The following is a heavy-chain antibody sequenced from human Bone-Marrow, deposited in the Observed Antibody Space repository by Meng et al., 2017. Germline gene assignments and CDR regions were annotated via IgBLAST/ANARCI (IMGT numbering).Heavy chain of an antibody. CDR3: ASGYCSGGSCQVGWFDP. Sequence: QGQLQQWGAGLLKPSETLSLTWAVYGGSFSGYYWSWIRQPPGKGLEWIGEINHSGSTNYNPSLKSRVTISVDTSKNQFSLKLSSVTAADTAVYYCASGYCSGGSCQVGWFDPWGQGTLVTVSS. D-gene: IGHD2-15*01. CDR2: INHSGST. V-gene: IGHV4-34*01. J-gene: IGHJ5*02. CDR1: GGSFSGYY.